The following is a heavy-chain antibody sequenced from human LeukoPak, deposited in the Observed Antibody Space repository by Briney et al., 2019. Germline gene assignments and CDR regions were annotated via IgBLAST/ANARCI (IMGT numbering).Heavy chain of an antibody. V-gene: IGHV3-23*01. CDR1: GFTFSSYA. CDR2: ISGSGGST. CDR3: AKDYYYDSSGYRLGAFDI. J-gene: IGHJ3*02. Sequence: PGGSLRLSCAASGFTFSSYAMSWVRQAPGKGLEWVSAISGSGGSTYYADSMKGRFTISRDNSKNTLYLQMNSLRAEDTAVYYCAKDYYYDSSGYRLGAFDIWGQGTMVTVSS. D-gene: IGHD3-22*01.